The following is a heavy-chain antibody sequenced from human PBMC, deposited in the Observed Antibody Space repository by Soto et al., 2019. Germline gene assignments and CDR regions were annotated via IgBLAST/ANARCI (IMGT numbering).Heavy chain of an antibody. J-gene: IGHJ4*02. Sequence: SETLSLTCAVSGGSISSDWWSWVRQPPDKGLEWIGEIHHSGLTNYNPSLKSRVTISVDESTNQFSLKINSVTAADTAAYYCARHSVGAARLPFDYWGQGTLVTVSS. D-gene: IGHD6-6*01. CDR3: ARHSVGAARLPFDY. CDR2: IHHSGLT. CDR1: GGSISSDW. V-gene: IGHV4-4*02.